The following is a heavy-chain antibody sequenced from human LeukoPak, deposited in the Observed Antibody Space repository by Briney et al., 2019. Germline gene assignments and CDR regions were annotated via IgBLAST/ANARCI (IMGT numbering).Heavy chain of an antibody. J-gene: IGHJ6*02. CDR2: ISTSGTYT. Sequence: GRSLRLSCAASGFTFSDHYMSWIRQVPGKGLEWVSYISTSGTYTNYADSVKGRFTISRDNAKNSLYLQMNSLRAEDTAVYYCARGHYGLDVWGQGTTVTVSS. V-gene: IGHV3-11*03. CDR3: ARGHYGLDV. CDR1: GFTFSDHY.